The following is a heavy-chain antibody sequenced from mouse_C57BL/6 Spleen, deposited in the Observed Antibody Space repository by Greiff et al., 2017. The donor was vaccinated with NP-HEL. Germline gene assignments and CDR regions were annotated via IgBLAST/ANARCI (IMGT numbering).Heavy chain of an antibody. V-gene: IGHV5-9-1*02. J-gene: IGHJ4*01. Sequence: EVKLMESGAGLVKPGGSLKLSCAASGFTFSSYAMSWVRQTPEKRLEWVAYISSGGDYIYYADTVKGRFTISRDNARNTLYLQMSSLKSEDTAMYYWTRDSNYAMDYWGQGTSVTVSS. CDR1: GFTFSSYA. CDR3: TRDSNYAMDY. D-gene: IGHD2-5*01. CDR2: ISSGGDYI.